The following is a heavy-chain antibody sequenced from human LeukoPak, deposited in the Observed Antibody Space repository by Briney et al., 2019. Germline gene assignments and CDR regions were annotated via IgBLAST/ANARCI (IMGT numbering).Heavy chain of an antibody. CDR1: GYTFTGYY. J-gene: IGHJ4*02. Sequence: ASVKVSCKASGYTFTGYYMHWVRQAPGQGLEWMGWINPNSGGTNYAQKFQGRVTMTRDTSISTAYMELSRLRSDDTAVYYCARDSAPSYDSSGSDLGYWGQGTLVTVSS. V-gene: IGHV1-2*02. CDR2: INPNSGGT. D-gene: IGHD3-22*01. CDR3: ARDSAPSYDSSGSDLGY.